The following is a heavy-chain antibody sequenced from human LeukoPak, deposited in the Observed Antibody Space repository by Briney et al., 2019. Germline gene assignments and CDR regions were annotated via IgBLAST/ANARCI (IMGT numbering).Heavy chain of an antibody. V-gene: IGHV4-59*01. CDR3: ARVPHAGRWFDP. CDR1: GGSISSYY. CDR2: IYYSGST. J-gene: IGHJ5*02. Sequence: PSETLSPTCTVSGGSISSYYWSWIRQPPGKGLEWIGYIYYSGSTNYNPSLKSRVTISVDTSKNQFSLKLSSVTAADTAVYYCARVPHAGRWFDPWGQGTLVTVSS.